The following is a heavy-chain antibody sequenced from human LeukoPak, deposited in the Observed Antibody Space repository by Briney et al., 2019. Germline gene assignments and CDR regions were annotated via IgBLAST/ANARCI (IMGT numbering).Heavy chain of an antibody. CDR3: ARQNGAGYYYYFDS. Sequence: PGGSLRLSCAASGFTVSSTYMNWVRQAPGKGLEWVSYISSSSTSMYYADSVKGRFTISRDNARNSLYLQMDSLRAEDTAVYYCARQNGAGYYYYFDSWGQGTLVTVSS. D-gene: IGHD3-22*01. J-gene: IGHJ4*02. CDR2: ISSSSTSM. CDR1: GFTVSSTY. V-gene: IGHV3-48*01.